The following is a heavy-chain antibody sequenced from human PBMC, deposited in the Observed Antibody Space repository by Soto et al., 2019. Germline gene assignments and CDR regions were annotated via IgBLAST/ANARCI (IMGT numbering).Heavy chain of an antibody. V-gene: IGHV3-7*03. CDR1: GFTFSNSW. D-gene: IGHD7-27*01. CDR3: ARDNRGTFDY. J-gene: IGHJ4*02. CDR2: MNQDGGEK. Sequence: EVQLVESGGGLVQPGGSLRLSCAASGFTFSNSWMTWVRQAPGKGLGWVANMNQDGGEKYYEDSVKGRFTISRDNAKNSLSLQMNSLRAEDTAVYFCARDNRGTFDYWGQGALVTVSS.